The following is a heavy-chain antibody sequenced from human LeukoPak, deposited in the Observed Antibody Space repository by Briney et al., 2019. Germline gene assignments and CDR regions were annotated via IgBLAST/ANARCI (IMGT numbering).Heavy chain of an antibody. Sequence: PGGSLRLSCTASGFTFSDYYMTWIRQAPGKGLEWVSYISGSIRTTHHADSVKGRFTMSRDNTKNSLYLQMNSLRGEDTAVYYCARVRSMARTYYMDVWGKGTTVTVSS. D-gene: IGHD5-24*01. CDR2: ISGSIRTT. J-gene: IGHJ6*03. CDR1: GFTFSDYY. CDR3: ARVRSMARTYYMDV. V-gene: IGHV3-11*04.